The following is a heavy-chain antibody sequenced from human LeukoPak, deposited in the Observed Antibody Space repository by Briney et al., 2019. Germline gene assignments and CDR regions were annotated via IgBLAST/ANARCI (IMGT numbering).Heavy chain of an antibody. CDR3: ARGGDLDY. CDR1: GFTFSSYG. Sequence: PGGSLRLSCAASGFTFSSYGMTWVRQAPGKGLEWVSAISGSGSGGSTYYADSVKGRFTISRDNSKNTLYLQMNSLRAEDTAVYYCARGGDLDYWGQGTLVTVSS. D-gene: IGHD4-17*01. CDR2: ISGSGSGGST. J-gene: IGHJ4*02. V-gene: IGHV3-23*01.